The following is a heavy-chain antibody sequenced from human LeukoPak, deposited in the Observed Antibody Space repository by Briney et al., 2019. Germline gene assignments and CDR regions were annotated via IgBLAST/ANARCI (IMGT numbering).Heavy chain of an antibody. CDR2: IYHSGST. CDR3: ARDLVVVTAIPGERDYAFDI. CDR1: GGSISSSNC. D-gene: IGHD2-21*02. Sequence: SGTLSLTCAVSGGSISSSNCWSWVRQPPGKGLEWIGEIYHSGSTNYNPSLKSRVTISVDKSKNQFSLKLSSVTAADTAVYYCARDLVVVTAIPGERDYAFDIWGQGTMVTVSS. V-gene: IGHV4-4*02. J-gene: IGHJ3*02.